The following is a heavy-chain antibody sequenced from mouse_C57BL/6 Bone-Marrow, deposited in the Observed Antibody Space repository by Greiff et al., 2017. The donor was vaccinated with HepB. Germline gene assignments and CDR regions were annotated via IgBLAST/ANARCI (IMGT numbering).Heavy chain of an antibody. CDR3: ARDPEAGTRWYFDV. Sequence: EVMLVESEGGLVQPGSSMKLSCTASGFTFSDYYMAWVRQGPEKGLEWVANINYDGSSTYYLDSLKSRFIISRDNAKNILYLQMSSLKSEDTATYYCARDPEAGTRWYFDVWGTGTTVTVSS. J-gene: IGHJ1*03. V-gene: IGHV5-16*01. D-gene: IGHD4-1*01. CDR2: INYDGSST. CDR1: GFTFSDYY.